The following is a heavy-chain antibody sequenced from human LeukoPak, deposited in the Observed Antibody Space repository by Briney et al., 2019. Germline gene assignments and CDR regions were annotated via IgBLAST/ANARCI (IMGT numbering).Heavy chain of an antibody. CDR1: GFTFSSYA. CDR3: ANLHYDILTGYIYYFDY. V-gene: IGHV3-23*01. Sequence: SGGSLRLSCAASGFTFSSYAMSWVRQAPGKGLEWVSSISGSGASTYYADSVKGRFTISRDNSKNTLYLQMNSLRAEDTAVYYCANLHYDILTGYIYYFDYWGQGTLVTVSS. CDR2: ISGSGAST. D-gene: IGHD3-9*01. J-gene: IGHJ4*02.